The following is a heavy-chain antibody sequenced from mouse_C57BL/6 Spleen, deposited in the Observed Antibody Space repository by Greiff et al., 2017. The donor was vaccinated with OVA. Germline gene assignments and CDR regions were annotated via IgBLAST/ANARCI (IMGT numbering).Heavy chain of an antibody. CDR2: ISSGSSTI. J-gene: IGHJ3*01. V-gene: IGHV5-17*01. CDR3: ARGGDYDWFAY. CDR1: GFTFSDYG. D-gene: IGHD2-4*01. Sequence: EVQLQESGGGLVKPGGSLKLSCAASGFTFSDYGMHWVRQAPEKGLEWVAYISSGSSTIYYADTVKGRFTISRDNAKNTLFLQMTSLRSEDTAMYYCARGGDYDWFAYWGQGTLVTVSA.